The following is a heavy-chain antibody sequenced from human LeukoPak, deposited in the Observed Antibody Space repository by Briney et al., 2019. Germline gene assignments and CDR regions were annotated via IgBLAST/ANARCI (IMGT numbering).Heavy chain of an antibody. CDR2: IYYSGST. Sequence: SETLSLTCTVFGGSISSSSYYWGWIRQPPGKGLEWIGSIYYSGSTYYNPSLKSRVTISVDTSKNQFSLKLSSVTAADTAVYYCARGRGTPHFDYWGQGTLVTVSS. J-gene: IGHJ4*02. CDR3: ARGRGTPHFDY. CDR1: GGSISSSSYY. V-gene: IGHV4-39*01.